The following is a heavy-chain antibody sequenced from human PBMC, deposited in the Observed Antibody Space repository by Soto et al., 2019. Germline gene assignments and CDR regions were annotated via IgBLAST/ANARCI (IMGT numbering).Heavy chain of an antibody. J-gene: IGHJ4*02. CDR2: IKVDESGI. Sequence: GGSLRLSCAVSGFNVMSYCMSWVRQAPGKGLEWVASIKVDESGIYYLHSVRGRFSISRDSAGNALHLTMNYLRAEDTGVYFCARDIGFDYVNWGQGTLVTVSS. V-gene: IGHV3-7*01. D-gene: IGHD3-16*01. CDR3: ARDIGFDYVN. CDR1: GFNVMSYC.